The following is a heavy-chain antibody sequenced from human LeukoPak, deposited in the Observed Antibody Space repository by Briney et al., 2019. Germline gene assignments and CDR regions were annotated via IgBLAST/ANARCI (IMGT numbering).Heavy chain of an antibody. Sequence: SQTLSLTCTVSGGSISTYFWSWIRQPPGKGLEWIGYIYYGGNTNYNPSLKSRVIISLDTSKNQFFLKLSSLTAADTAVYYCARDRSSSGLDVWGQGTTVTVSS. CDR1: GGSISTYF. D-gene: IGHD3-10*01. V-gene: IGHV4-59*01. CDR2: IYYGGNT. CDR3: ARDRSSSGLDV. J-gene: IGHJ6*02.